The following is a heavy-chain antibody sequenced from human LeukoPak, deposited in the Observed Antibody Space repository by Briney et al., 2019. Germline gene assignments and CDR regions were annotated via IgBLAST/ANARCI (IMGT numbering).Heavy chain of an antibody. CDR3: ARDRPRARYVDY. J-gene: IGHJ4*02. CDR2: IIPILNVP. Sequence: GASVKVSCKASGGTFSDYSISWVRQAPGQGLEWMGRIIPILNVPNYAQKFEGRVTITADKSTSTAYMELSSLKSEDTAVYFCARDRPRARYVDYWGQGTLVTVSS. CDR1: GGTFSDYS. V-gene: IGHV1-69*04. D-gene: IGHD2-15*01.